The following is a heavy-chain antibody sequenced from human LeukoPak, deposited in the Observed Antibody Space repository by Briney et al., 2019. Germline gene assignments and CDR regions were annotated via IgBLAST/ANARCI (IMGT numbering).Heavy chain of an antibody. CDR2: ISSRSTHK. J-gene: IGHJ3*02. Sequence: GGSLRLSCAASGFNFSIFSIHWVRQAPGKGLEWVSSISSRSTHKYYTDSVKGRFTISRDNAKNSLYLQMNSLTVEDTAIFYCARMGDYGGDAYDIWGQGTMLTVSS. D-gene: IGHD4-17*01. CDR3: ARMGDYGGDAYDI. V-gene: IGHV3-21*06. CDR1: GFNFSIFS.